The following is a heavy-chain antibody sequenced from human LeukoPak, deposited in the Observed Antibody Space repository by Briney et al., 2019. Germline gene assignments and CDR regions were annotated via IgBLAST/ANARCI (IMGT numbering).Heavy chain of an antibody. D-gene: IGHD2-2*01. CDR1: GFTFSSYS. Sequence: GGSLRLSCAASGFTFSSYSMNWVRQAPGKGLESVSLISATGSTTYYAESVRGRFTISRDNSKNTLFLQMNSLRAEDTAIYYCVKGPLVRLDYWGQGTLVTVSS. CDR3: VKGPLVRLDY. J-gene: IGHJ4*02. V-gene: IGHV3-23*01. CDR2: ISATGSTT.